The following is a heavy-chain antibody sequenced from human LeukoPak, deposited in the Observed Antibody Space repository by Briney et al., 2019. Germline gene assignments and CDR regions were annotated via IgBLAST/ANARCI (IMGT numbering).Heavy chain of an antibody. V-gene: IGHV3-21*01. CDR2: ISSSSSYI. J-gene: IGHJ4*02. CDR3: ASPLIAAAGNRRDGY. Sequence: PGGSLRLSCAASGFTFSSYSMNWVRQAPGKGLEWVSSISSSSSYIYYADSVKGRFTISRDNAKNSLYLQMNSLRAEDTAVYYCASPLIAAAGNRRDGYWGQGTLVTVSS. D-gene: IGHD6-13*01. CDR1: GFTFSSYS.